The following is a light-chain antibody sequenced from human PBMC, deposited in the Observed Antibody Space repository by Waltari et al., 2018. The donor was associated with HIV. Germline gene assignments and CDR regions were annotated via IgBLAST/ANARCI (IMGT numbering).Light chain of an antibody. CDR2: GAS. J-gene: IGKJ1*01. CDR1: QSVTRN. CDR3: QQYEKWPGT. Sequence: EIVMTQSPSTLSVSPGERAPLSCRASQSVTRNVAGYQLKPGRAPRLLIYGASARASGVPDTFSGSGSGTDFTLTISSLQPEDLAVYYCQQYEKWPGTFGQGTKVDIK. V-gene: IGKV3-15*01.